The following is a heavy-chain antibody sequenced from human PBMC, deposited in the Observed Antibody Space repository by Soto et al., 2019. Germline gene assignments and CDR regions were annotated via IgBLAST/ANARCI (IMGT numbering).Heavy chain of an antibody. CDR1: GFTFSSYA. CDR3: AKARGAAAGGYYFDY. Sequence: PGGSLRLSCAASGFTFSSYAMSWVRQAPGKGLERVSAISGSGGSTYYADSVKGRFTISRDNSKNTLYLQMNSLRAEDTAVFYCAKARGAAAGGYYFDYWGQGTLVTVSS. V-gene: IGHV3-23*01. D-gene: IGHD6-13*01. J-gene: IGHJ4*02. CDR2: ISGSGGST.